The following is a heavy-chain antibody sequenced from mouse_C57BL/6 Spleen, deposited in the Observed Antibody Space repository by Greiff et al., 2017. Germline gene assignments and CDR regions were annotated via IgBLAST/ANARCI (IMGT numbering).Heavy chain of an antibody. CDR1: GYTFTSYW. D-gene: IGHD1-1*01. CDR3: ARWNSTVVPLDY. Sequence: QVQLQQPGAELVKPGASVKLSCKASGYTFTSYWMQWVKQRPGQGLEWIGEIDPSDSYTNYNQKFKGKATLTVDTSSSTAYMQLSSLTSEDSAVYYCARWNSTVVPLDYWGQGTTLTVSS. J-gene: IGHJ2*01. V-gene: IGHV1-50*01. CDR2: IDPSDSYT.